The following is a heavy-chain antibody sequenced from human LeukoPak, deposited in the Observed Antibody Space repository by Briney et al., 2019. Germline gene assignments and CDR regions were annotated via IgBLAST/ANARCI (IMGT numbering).Heavy chain of an antibody. CDR1: GFTFSNYV. CDR2: ISGSGGST. D-gene: IGHD3-10*01. J-gene: IGHJ4*02. V-gene: IGHV3-23*01. CDR3: TRNLGSGSYKY. Sequence: GGSLRLSCAASGFTFSNYVMSWVRQAPGKGLEWVSTISGSGGSTYYADSVKGRFTISRDNSKNTLYLQVNSLKTEDTAVYYCTRNLGSGSYKYWGQGTLVTVSS.